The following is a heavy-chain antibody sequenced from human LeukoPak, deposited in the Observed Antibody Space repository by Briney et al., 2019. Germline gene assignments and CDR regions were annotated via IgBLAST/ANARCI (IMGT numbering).Heavy chain of an antibody. CDR3: ARDRDYGDYLGDY. J-gene: IGHJ4*02. Sequence: GASVKVSCKASGYTFTGYYMHWVRQAPGQGLEWMGRIKPNSGDTNYAQKFQGRVTMTRDTSIGTAYMDLSRLRSDDTAVYYCARDRDYGDYLGDYWGQGTLVTVSS. V-gene: IGHV1-2*06. CDR1: GYTFTGYY. D-gene: IGHD4-17*01. CDR2: IKPNSGDT.